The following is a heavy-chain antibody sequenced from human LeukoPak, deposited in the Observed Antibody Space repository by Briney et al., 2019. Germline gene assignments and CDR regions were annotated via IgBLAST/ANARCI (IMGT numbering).Heavy chain of an antibody. CDR1: GFTFNTYA. V-gene: IGHV3-23*01. Sequence: GGSLRLSCAASGFTFNTYAMSWVRQAPGKGLEWVSGIGGSGSSTYYADSVKGRFTISRDNSKNTLYLQMNSLRAEDTAIYFCAKRSDYGGNWNYFDYWGQGTLVTVSS. J-gene: IGHJ4*02. D-gene: IGHD4-23*01. CDR2: IGGSGSST. CDR3: AKRSDYGGNWNYFDY.